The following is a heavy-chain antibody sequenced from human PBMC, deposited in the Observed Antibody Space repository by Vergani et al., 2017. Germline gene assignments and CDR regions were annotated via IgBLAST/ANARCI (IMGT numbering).Heavy chain of an antibody. CDR3: ARKVVPYYYYYMDV. D-gene: IGHD2-15*01. Sequence: VQLVESGGGLVQPGGSLRLSCAASGFTFSSYAMHWVRQAPGKGLEWVAVISYDGSNKYYADSVKGRFTISRDNSKNTLYLQMNSLRAEDTAVYYCARKVVPYYYYYMDVWGKGTTVTVSS. CDR1: GFTFSSYA. J-gene: IGHJ6*03. V-gene: IGHV3-30*04. CDR2: ISYDGSNK.